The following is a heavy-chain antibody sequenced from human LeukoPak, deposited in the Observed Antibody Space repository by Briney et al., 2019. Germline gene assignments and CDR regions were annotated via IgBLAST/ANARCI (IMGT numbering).Heavy chain of an antibody. CDR1: GGSISSSNW. V-gene: IGHV4-4*02. J-gene: IGHJ5*02. Sequence: SETLSLTCAVSGGSISSSNWWSWVRQPPGKGLEWIGEIYHSGSTNYNPSLKSRVTISVDKSKNQFSLKLSSVTAADTAVYYCARGVLAVAANWFDPWGQGTLVTVSS. CDR3: ARGVLAVAANWFDP. D-gene: IGHD6-19*01. CDR2: IYHSGST.